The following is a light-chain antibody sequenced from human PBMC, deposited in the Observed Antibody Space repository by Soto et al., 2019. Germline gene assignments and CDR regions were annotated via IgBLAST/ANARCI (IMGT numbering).Light chain of an antibody. CDR1: SSDVGGYNF. CDR3: PSYPGGSTKF. CDR2: DVS. V-gene: IGLV2-14*01. J-gene: IGLJ1*01. Sequence: QSVLTQPASVSGSPGQSITISCTGTSSDVGGYNFVSWYQQHPGKAPKLIIYDVSNRPSGVSYRFSGSKSGNTASLTISGLRVEDGADYYCPSYPGGSTKFFGPGTKVPAL.